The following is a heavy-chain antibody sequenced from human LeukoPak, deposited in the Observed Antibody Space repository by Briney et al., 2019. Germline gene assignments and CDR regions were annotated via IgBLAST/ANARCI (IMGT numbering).Heavy chain of an antibody. Sequence: PSETLSLTCTVSGGSISSSSYYWGWIRQPPGKGLEWIGSIYYSGSTYYNPSLRSRVTISVDTSKNQFSLKLSSVTAADTAVYYCASGPAFYRYFDWLFWWFDPWGQGTLVTVSS. CDR2: IYYSGST. V-gene: IGHV4-39*01. D-gene: IGHD3-9*01. CDR1: GGSISSSSYY. CDR3: ASGPAFYRYFDWLFWWFDP. J-gene: IGHJ5*02.